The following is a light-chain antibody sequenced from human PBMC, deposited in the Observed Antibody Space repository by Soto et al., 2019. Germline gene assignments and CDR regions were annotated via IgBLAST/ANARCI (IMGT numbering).Light chain of an antibody. CDR3: QQYQSYSET. V-gene: IGKV1-5*01. CDR1: QRVSTR. CDR2: DAS. J-gene: IGKJ1*01. Sequence: DIQMTQSPSTLSASVGDRVTITCRARQRVSTRLAWYQQKPGKAPKLLIYDASSLQTGVPSRFSGSGSGAEFTLTISSLPPDDFATYYCQQYQSYSETFGHGTKVEIK.